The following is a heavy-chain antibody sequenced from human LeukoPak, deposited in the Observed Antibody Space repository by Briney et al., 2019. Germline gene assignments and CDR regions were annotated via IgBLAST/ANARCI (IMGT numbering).Heavy chain of an antibody. J-gene: IGHJ4*02. D-gene: IGHD4-17*01. CDR3: ARDNGRSGYFDY. CDR1: GGSISSGGYS. Sequence: SQTLSLTCAVSGGSISSGGYSWSWIRQPPGKGLEWIGYIYHSGSTYYNQSLKSRVTISVDRSKNQFSLKLSSVTAADTAVYYCARDNGRSGYFDYWGQGTLVTVSS. CDR2: IYHSGST. V-gene: IGHV4-30-2*01.